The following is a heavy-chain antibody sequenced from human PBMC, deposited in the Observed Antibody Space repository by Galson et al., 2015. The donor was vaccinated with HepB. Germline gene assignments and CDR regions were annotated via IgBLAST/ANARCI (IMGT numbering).Heavy chain of an antibody. J-gene: IGHJ3*02. V-gene: IGHV1-18*01. Sequence: SVKVSCKASGYTFTSYGISWVRQAPGQGLEWMGWISAYNGNTSYAQKLQGRVTMTTDTSTSTAYMELRSLRSDDTAVYYCARDQLEYYYDSSGSPTEPHLDDAFDIWGQGTMVTVSS. CDR3: ARDQLEYYYDSSGSPTEPHLDDAFDI. CDR1: GYTFTSYG. D-gene: IGHD3-22*01. CDR2: ISAYNGNT.